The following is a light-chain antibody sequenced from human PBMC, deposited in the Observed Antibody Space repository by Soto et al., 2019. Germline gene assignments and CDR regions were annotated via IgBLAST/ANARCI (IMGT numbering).Light chain of an antibody. J-gene: IGKJ4*01. CDR2: DAS. CDR1: QSINSH. V-gene: IGKV3-11*01. CDR3: QQRSNWPLT. Sequence: EIVLTQSPATLSLFPGERATLSCRASQSINSHLAWYQQKPGQAPRLLMYDASNRATDIPARFSGSGSGTDFTLTISSLEPEDFAVYYCQQRSNWPLTFGGGTKVEIK.